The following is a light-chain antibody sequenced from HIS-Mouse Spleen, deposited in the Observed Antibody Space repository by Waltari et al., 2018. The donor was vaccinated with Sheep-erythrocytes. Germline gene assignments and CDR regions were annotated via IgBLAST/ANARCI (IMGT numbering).Light chain of an antibody. J-gene: IGLJ1*01. CDR2: DVS. Sequence: QSALTQPRSVSGSPGQSVTISCTGTSSDGGGYNYVPWYQQHPGKAPKLMIYDVSKRTSGVPDRFSGSKSGNTASLTISGLQAEDEADYYCCSYAGSYNHVFATGTKVTVL. CDR3: CSYAGSYNHV. V-gene: IGLV2-11*01. CDR1: SSDGGGYNY.